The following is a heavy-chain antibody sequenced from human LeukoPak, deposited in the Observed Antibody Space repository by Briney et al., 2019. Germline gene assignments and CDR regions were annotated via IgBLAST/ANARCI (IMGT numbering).Heavy chain of an antibody. D-gene: IGHD3-9*01. V-gene: IGHV3-23*01. CDR3: AKFLRGGYFDWLPFDY. CDR2: ISGSGIST. J-gene: IGHJ4*02. Sequence: GGSLRLSCAASGFTFSSYAMSWVRQAPGKGLEWVSDISGSGISTYYADSVKGRFTISRDNSKNTLYLQMNSLRAEDTAVYYCAKFLRGGYFDWLPFDYWGQGTLVTVSS. CDR1: GFTFSSYA.